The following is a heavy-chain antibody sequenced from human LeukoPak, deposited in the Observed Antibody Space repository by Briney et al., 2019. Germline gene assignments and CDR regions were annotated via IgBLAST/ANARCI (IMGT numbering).Heavy chain of an antibody. V-gene: IGHV3-30-3*01. CDR3: ARDSGSYYFDY. J-gene: IGHJ4*02. CDR2: ISYDGSNK. Sequence: GGSLRLSFAASGFTFSSYAMHWVRQAPGKGLKWVAVISYDGSNKYYADPVKGRFTISRDNSKNTLYLQMNSLRAEDTAVYYCARDSGSYYFDYWGQGTLVTVSS. D-gene: IGHD1-26*01. CDR1: GFTFSSYA.